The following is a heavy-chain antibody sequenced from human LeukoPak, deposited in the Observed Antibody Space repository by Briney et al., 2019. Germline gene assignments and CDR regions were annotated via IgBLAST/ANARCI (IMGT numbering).Heavy chain of an antibody. D-gene: IGHD2/OR15-2a*01. J-gene: IGHJ6*02. CDR1: GYTFTGYY. CDR2: INPNSGGT. CDR3: ARGFPPPRDYYYYYGMDV. V-gene: IGHV1-2*04. Sequence: ASVKVSCKASGYTFTGYYMHWVRQAPGQGLEWMGWINPNSGGTNYAQKFQGWVTMTRDTSISTAYMEPSRLRSDDTAVYYCARGFPPPRDYYYYYGMDVWGQGTTVTVSS.